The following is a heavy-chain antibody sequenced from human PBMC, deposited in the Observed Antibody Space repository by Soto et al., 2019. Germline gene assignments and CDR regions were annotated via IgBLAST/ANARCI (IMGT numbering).Heavy chain of an antibody. V-gene: IGHV3-66*01. J-gene: IGHJ6*02. Sequence: EVQLVESGGGLVQPGGSLRLSCAASGFTVSSNYMSWVRQAPGKGLEWVSVIYSAGSTYYADSVKGRFTISRDNSKNTLYLQMNSLRAEDTAVYYCARVLLWFGERGYGMDVWGQGTTVTVSS. CDR1: GFTVSSNY. D-gene: IGHD3-10*01. CDR2: IYSAGST. CDR3: ARVLLWFGERGYGMDV.